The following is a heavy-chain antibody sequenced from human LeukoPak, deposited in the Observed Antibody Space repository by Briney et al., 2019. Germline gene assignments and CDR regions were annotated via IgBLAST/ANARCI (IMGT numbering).Heavy chain of an antibody. D-gene: IGHD6-13*01. J-gene: IGHJ6*02. V-gene: IGHV3-48*03. CDR1: GFTFSSYE. CDR2: ICSSGSNI. CDR3: ARDLGYSSSWCYYYGMDV. Sequence: PGGSLRLSCAASGFTFSSYEINWVRQAPGKGLEWVSYICSSGSNIYYADSVKGRFTISRDNAKNSLYLQMNSLRAEDTAVYYCARDLGYSSSWCYYYGMDVWGQGTTVTVSS.